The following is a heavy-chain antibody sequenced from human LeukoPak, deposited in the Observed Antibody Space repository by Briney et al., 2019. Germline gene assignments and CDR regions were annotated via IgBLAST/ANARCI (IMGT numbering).Heavy chain of an antibody. J-gene: IGHJ6*02. CDR1: GGSISSYY. Sequence: SETQSLTCTVSGGSISSYYWSWIRQPAGKGLEWIGRIYTSGSTNYNPSLKSRVTMSVDTSKNQFSLKLSSVTAADTAVYYCAREEYSSGPFGMDVWGQGTTVTVSS. D-gene: IGHD6-19*01. CDR2: IYTSGST. CDR3: AREEYSSGPFGMDV. V-gene: IGHV4-4*07.